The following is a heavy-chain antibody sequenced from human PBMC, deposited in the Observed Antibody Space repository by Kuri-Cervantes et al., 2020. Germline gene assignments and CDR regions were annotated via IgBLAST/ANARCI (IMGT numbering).Heavy chain of an antibody. CDR3: ASNSDCSGGSCYSGYYYYGMDV. J-gene: IGHJ6*02. Sequence: GESLKISCAASGFTFSSYAMHWVRQAPGKGLEWVAVISYDGSNKYYADSVKVRFTISRDNSKNTLYLQMNSLRAEDTAVYYCASNSDCSGGSCYSGYYYYGMDVWGQGTTVTVSS. V-gene: IGHV3-30*14. CDR2: ISYDGSNK. CDR1: GFTFSSYA. D-gene: IGHD2-15*01.